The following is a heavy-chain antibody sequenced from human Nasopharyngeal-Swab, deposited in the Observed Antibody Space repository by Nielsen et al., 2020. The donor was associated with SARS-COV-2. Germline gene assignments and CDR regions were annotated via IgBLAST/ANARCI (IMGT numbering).Heavy chain of an antibody. Sequence: GGSLRLSCAASGFTFSSYAMHWVRQAPGKGLEWVAVISYDGSNKYYADSVKGRFTISRDNSKNTLYLQMNSLRAEDTAVYYCAREAALDSSGWTYWYFDLWGRGTLVTVSS. CDR3: AREAALDSSGWTYWYFDL. D-gene: IGHD6-19*01. J-gene: IGHJ2*01. V-gene: IGHV3-30*04. CDR2: ISYDGSNK. CDR1: GFTFSSYA.